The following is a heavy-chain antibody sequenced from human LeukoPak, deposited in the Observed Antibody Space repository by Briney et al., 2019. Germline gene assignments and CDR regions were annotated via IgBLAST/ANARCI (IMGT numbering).Heavy chain of an antibody. CDR1: GGSISSYY. J-gene: IGHJ4*02. CDR3: ARGPSIAAAGYFDY. V-gene: IGHV4-59*01. CDR2: TYYSGST. Sequence: SETLSLTCTVSGGSISSYYWSWVRQPPGKGLEWIGYTYYSGSTNYNPSLKSRVTISVDTSKNQFSLKLSSVTAADTAVYYCARGPSIAAAGYFDYWGQGTLVTVSS. D-gene: IGHD6-13*01.